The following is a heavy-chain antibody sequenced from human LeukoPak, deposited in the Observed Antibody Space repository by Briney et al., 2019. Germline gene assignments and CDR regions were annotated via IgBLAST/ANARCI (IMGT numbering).Heavy chain of an antibody. Sequence: GGSLRLSCAASGFTFSSYWMFWVRQAPGKGLVWVSRINSEGSSTTYADSVKGRFTISRDSAKNSLYLQMNSLRAEDTAVYYCASSKDQLGYCSSTSCYLKDYWGQGTLVTVSS. D-gene: IGHD2-2*01. CDR1: GFTFSSYW. V-gene: IGHV3-74*01. J-gene: IGHJ4*02. CDR2: INSEGSST. CDR3: ASSKDQLGYCSSTSCYLKDY.